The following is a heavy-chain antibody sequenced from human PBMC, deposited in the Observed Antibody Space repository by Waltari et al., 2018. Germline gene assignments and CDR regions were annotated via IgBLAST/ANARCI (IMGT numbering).Heavy chain of an antibody. J-gene: IGHJ4*02. V-gene: IGHV3-33*01. D-gene: IGHD2-15*01. CDR1: GFTFSRFG. CDR3: ASQSTTLFDY. Sequence: QVQLVESGGGVVQPGRSLRLSCAASGFTFSRFGMHWVGRAPGKGLEWVAVIWHDGSNEYYVDSVKGRFTISRDNSKNTLYLQMNSLRAEDSAVYYCASQSTTLFDYWGQGTLVTVSS. CDR2: IWHDGSNE.